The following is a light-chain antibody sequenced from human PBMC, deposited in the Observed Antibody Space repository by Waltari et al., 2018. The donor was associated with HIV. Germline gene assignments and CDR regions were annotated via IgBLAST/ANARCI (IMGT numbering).Light chain of an antibody. CDR1: TIGYRR. CDR2: DDT. CDR3: QVWASNSAYVV. V-gene: IGLV3-21*02. J-gene: IGLJ2*01. Sequence: YELTQPPSVSVAPGQTATITCGGDTIGYRRVNWYQPKAGQAPVLVFYDDTDRPSGIPERFSGSKSGNTATLTISRVEAGDEADYYCQVWASNSAYVVFGGRTKLTVL.